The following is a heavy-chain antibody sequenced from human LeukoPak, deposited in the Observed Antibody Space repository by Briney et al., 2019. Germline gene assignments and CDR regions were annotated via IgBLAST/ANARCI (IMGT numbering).Heavy chain of an antibody. Sequence: GGSLRLSCAASGFTFSSYWMSWVRQAPGKGLEWVANIKQDGSEKYYVDSVKGRFTISRDNAKNSLYLQMNSLRAEDTAVYYCAREDGVSSSWYGVYYYYYGMDVWGQGTTVTVSS. CDR3: AREDGVSSSWYGVYYYYYGMDV. J-gene: IGHJ6*02. CDR2: IKQDGSEK. CDR1: GFTFSSYW. V-gene: IGHV3-7*01. D-gene: IGHD6-13*01.